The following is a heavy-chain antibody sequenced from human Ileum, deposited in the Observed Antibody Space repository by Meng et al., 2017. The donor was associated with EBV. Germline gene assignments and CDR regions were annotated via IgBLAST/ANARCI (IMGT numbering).Heavy chain of an antibody. Sequence: GELVGSGGGLVQPGGSLRLSLSASGFTFSSDGLYWARQAPGKGLEWVSSVSGGGGTYYADSVKGRFTISRDNSKNTLSLQMNSLRAEDTAVYYCASGYCSGGTCYPRWFIWGQGTLVTVSS. D-gene: IGHD2-15*01. CDR3: ASGYCSGGTCYPRWFI. J-gene: IGHJ4*02. CDR2: VSGGGGT. V-gene: IGHV3-23*04. CDR1: GFTFSSDG.